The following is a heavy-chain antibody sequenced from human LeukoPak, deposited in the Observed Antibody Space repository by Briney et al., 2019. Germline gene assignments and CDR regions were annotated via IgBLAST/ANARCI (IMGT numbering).Heavy chain of an antibody. J-gene: IGHJ5*02. CDR1: GYIFTSSW. CDR2: IYSGDSDT. D-gene: IGHD6-19*01. CDR3: ARQYKSETYRLGFDL. Sequence: GESLEISCKGFGYIFTSSWIAWVRQMPGKGLEWMGIIYSGDSDTRYSPSFQGQVTISAHKSISTAYLQWSSLKASDTAMYYCARQYKSETYRLGFDLWGQGTLVSVSS. V-gene: IGHV5-51*01.